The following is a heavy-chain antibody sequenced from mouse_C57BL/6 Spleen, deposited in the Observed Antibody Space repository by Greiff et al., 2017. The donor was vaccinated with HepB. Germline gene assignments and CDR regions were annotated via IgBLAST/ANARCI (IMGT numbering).Heavy chain of an antibody. D-gene: IGHD1-1*01. Sequence: EVQRVESGGGLVKPGGSLKLSCAASGFTFSSYTMSWVRQTPEKRLEWVATISGGGGNTYYPDSVKGRFTISRDNAKNPLYLQMSSLRSEDTALYYCARQYYGSRYWYFDVWGTGTTVTVSS. CDR3: ARQYYGSRYWYFDV. CDR2: ISGGGGNT. V-gene: IGHV5-9*01. CDR1: GFTFSSYT. J-gene: IGHJ1*03.